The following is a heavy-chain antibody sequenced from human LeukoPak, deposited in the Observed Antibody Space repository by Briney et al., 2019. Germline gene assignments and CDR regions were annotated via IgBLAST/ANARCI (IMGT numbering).Heavy chain of an antibody. Sequence: PGGSLRLSCAASGFTFSSYWMSWVRQAPGKGLEWVANIKQDGSEKYYVDSVKGRFTISRDNSKNTLYLQMNSLRAEDTAVYYCAKDSAKKYDDDGSQATLVTVPS. J-gene: IGHJ4*02. V-gene: IGHV3-7*03. CDR3: AKDSAKKYDDD. CDR2: IKQDGSEK. D-gene: IGHD2/OR15-2a*01. CDR1: GFTFSSYW.